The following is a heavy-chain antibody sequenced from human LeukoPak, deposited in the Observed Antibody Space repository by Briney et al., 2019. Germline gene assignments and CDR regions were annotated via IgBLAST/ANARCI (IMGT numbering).Heavy chain of an antibody. Sequence: PSETLSLTCSVSGGTISSSYWSWMRQPAGKGLEWIGRIYTSGSTNYNPSLKSRVTISVDTSKNQFSLKLSSVTAADTAVYYCARVVPLGAFDIWGQGTMVTVSS. V-gene: IGHV4-4*07. CDR2: IYTSGST. J-gene: IGHJ3*02. CDR1: GGTISSSY. CDR3: ARVVPLGAFDI.